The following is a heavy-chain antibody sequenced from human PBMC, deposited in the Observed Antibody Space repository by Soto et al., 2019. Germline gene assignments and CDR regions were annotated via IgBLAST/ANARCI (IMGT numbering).Heavy chain of an antibody. D-gene: IGHD2-2*01. J-gene: IGHJ6*03. CDR2: ISYDGSNK. CDR1: GFTFSSYG. Sequence: PGGSLSLSCAASGFTFSSYGMHWVRQAPGKGLEWVAVISYDGSNKYYADSVKGRFTISRDNSKNTLYLQMNSLRAEDTAVYYCARVRDIVVVPAATPASPMDVWGKGTTVTVSS. V-gene: IGHV3-30*03. CDR3: ARVRDIVVVPAATPASPMDV.